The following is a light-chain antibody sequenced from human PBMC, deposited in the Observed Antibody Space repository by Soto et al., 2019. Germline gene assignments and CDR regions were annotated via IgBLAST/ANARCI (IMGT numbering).Light chain of an antibody. CDR1: QSVNTN. CDR2: GAS. J-gene: IGKJ1*01. Sequence: EIVVTQSPATLSVSPGERATLSCRASQSVNTNFAWYQQKPGQAPRLLIYGASNRATDIPGRFSGSGSGTEFTLTISSLQSEDFAVYYCQQYNNWPQTFGQGTKVDIK. CDR3: QQYNNWPQT. V-gene: IGKV3-15*01.